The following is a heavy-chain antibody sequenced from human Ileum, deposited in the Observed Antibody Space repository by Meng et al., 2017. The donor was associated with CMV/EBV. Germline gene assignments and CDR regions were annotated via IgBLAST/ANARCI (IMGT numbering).Heavy chain of an antibody. CDR2: ISWDGGST. J-gene: IGHJ6*02. Sequence: GESLKISCAASGFTFDDYTMHWVRQAPGKGLEWVSLISWDGGSTYYADSVKGRFTISRDNSKNSLYLQMNSLRTEDTALYYCAKGWRPLWLLYGMDVWGQGTTVTVSS. V-gene: IGHV3-43*01. CDR3: AKGWRPLWLLYGMDV. D-gene: IGHD5-18*01. CDR1: GFTFDDYT.